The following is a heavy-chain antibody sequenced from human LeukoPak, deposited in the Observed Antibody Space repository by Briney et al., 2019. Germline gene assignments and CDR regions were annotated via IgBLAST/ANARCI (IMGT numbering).Heavy chain of an antibody. V-gene: IGHV1-69*13. CDR2: IIPIFGTA. J-gene: IGHJ4*02. CDR3: ARAPSVAGSPDRPYFDY. Sequence: ASVKVSCKASGGTFGSYAISWVRQAPGQGLEWMGGIIPIFGTANYAQKFQGRVTITADESTSTAYMELSSLRSEDAAVYYCARAPSVAGSPDRPYFDYWGQGTLVTVSS. CDR1: GGTFGSYA. D-gene: IGHD6-19*01.